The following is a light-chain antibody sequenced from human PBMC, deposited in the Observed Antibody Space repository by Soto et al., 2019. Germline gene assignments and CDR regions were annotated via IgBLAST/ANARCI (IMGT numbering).Light chain of an antibody. CDR1: RREVGRYNL. J-gene: IGLJ1*01. CDR3: CSYAGSSTYV. CDR2: EGS. V-gene: IGLV2-23*01. Sequence: QSSLTQPASLSGASGQAITLSCTGTRREVGRYNLVSWYQQHPGKAPKLMIYEGSKRPSGVSNRFSGSKSGNTASLTISGLQAEDEADYYCCSYAGSSTYVFGTGTKVTVL.